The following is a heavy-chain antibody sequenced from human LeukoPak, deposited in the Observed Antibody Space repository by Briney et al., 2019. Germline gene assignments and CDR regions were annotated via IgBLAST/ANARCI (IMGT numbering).Heavy chain of an antibody. CDR1: GGSISSGSYY. D-gene: IGHD2-2*01. CDR3: ARDPALEYCSSTSCYPYYYYGTDV. CDR2: IYTSGST. Sequence: SETLSLTCTVSGGSISSGSYYWSWIRQPAGKGLEWIGRIYTSGSTNYNPSLKSRVTISVDTSKNQFSLKLSSVTAADTAVYYCARDPALEYCSSTSCYPYYYYGTDVWGQGTTVTVSS. J-gene: IGHJ6*02. V-gene: IGHV4-61*02.